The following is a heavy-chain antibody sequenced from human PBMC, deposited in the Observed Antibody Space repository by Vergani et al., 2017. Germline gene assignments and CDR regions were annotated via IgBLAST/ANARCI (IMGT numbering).Heavy chain of an antibody. D-gene: IGHD5-24*01. Sequence: QVQLQQWGAGLLKPSETLSLTCAVYGGSFSGYYWSWIRQPPGKGLEWIGEINHSGSTNYNPALKSRVTISVDTSKNQFSLQLSSVTAADAAVYYWGRPGYKAWYAFDYWGQGTLVTVSS. V-gene: IGHV4-34*01. CDR2: INHSGST. CDR3: GRPGYKAWYAFDY. CDR1: GGSFSGYY. J-gene: IGHJ4*02.